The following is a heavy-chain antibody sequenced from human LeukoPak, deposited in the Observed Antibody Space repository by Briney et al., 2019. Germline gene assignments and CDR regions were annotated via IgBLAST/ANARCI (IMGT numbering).Heavy chain of an antibody. CDR3: ARDIRVWGSVSFEY. J-gene: IGHJ4*02. V-gene: IGHV3-21*01. CDR2: ISSSSGYI. D-gene: IGHD3-16*01. CDR1: GVTFSGDI. Sequence: GGALRLSCAASGVTFSGDIMSWVRQAPGKGLEWVSSISSSSGYIYYADSVKGRFTISIDNAKNSLYLQMNSVRAEDTGLYCCARDIRVWGSVSFEYWGEGTLVTVSS.